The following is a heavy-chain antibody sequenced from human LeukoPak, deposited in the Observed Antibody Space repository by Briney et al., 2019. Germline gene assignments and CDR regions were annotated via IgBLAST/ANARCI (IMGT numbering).Heavy chain of an antibody. D-gene: IGHD3-22*01. J-gene: IGHJ5*02. Sequence: SETLSLTCTVSGGSISSGEYYWSWIRQPPGKGLEWITYMNYSGSTYYNPSLKSRVTMSADTSKNQLSLKLSSVTAADTAVYYCARPYYYDSRIDPWGQGILVTVSS. CDR2: MNYSGST. CDR1: GGSISSGEYY. V-gene: IGHV4-30-4*01. CDR3: ARPYYYDSRIDP.